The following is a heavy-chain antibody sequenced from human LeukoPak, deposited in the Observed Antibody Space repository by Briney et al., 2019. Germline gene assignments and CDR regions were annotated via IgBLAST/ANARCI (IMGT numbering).Heavy chain of an antibody. Sequence: GGSLRLSCAASGFTFSSYAMHWVRQAPGKGLVWVSRINSDGSSTSYADSVKGRFTISRDNAKNTLYLQMNSLRAEDTAVYYCASLVITFGDDYWGQGTLVTVSS. J-gene: IGHJ4*02. CDR2: INSDGSST. CDR1: GFTFSSYA. CDR3: ASLVITFGDDY. D-gene: IGHD3-16*01. V-gene: IGHV3-74*01.